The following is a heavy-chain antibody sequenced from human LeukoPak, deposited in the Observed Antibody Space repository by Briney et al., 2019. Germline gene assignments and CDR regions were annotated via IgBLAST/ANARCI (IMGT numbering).Heavy chain of an antibody. Sequence: GASVKVSCKASGYTFTSYGISWVRQAPGQGLEWMGWISAYNGNTNYAQKLQGRVNMTTDTSTSTAYMELMSLRSDDTAVYYCARVLTGYYPTTYYYYGMDVWGKGTTVTVSS. V-gene: IGHV1-18*04. D-gene: IGHD3-9*01. CDR2: ISAYNGNT. CDR3: ARVLTGYYPTTYYYYGMDV. CDR1: GYTFTSYG. J-gene: IGHJ6*04.